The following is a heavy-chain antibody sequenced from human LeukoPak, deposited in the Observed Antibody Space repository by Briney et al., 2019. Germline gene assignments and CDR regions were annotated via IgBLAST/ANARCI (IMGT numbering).Heavy chain of an antibody. CDR3: ATSSPQYYYDSEFDP. D-gene: IGHD3-22*01. V-gene: IGHV1-2*06. CDR1: GYTFTGYY. Sequence: GASVKVSCKASGYTFTGYYMHWVRQAPRQGLEWMGRINPNSGGTNYAQKFQGRVTMTRDTSISTAYMELSRLRSDDTAVYYCATSSPQYYYDSEFDPWGQGTLVTVSS. CDR2: INPNSGGT. J-gene: IGHJ5*02.